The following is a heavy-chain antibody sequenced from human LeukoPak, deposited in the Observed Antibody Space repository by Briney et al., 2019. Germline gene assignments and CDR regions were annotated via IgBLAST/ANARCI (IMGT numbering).Heavy chain of an antibody. J-gene: IGHJ4*02. V-gene: IGHV3-33*01. Sequence: GGSLRLSCAASGFAFSTSGMHWVRQAPGKGLEWVAVIWYDGSNKHYAESVKGRFSISRDNSKSTLYLQMNSLRAEDTAVYYCARARGVSTGYRPIDYWGQGTLVTVSS. CDR3: ARARGVSTGYRPIDY. D-gene: IGHD3-22*01. CDR1: GFAFSTSG. CDR2: IWYDGSNK.